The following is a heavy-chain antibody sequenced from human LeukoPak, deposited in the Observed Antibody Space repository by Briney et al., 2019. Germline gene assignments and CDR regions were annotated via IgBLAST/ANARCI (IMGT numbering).Heavy chain of an antibody. J-gene: IGHJ4*02. D-gene: IGHD3-10*01. CDR1: GXTFSDYY. CDR3: AREFGGSYYFDY. V-gene: IGHV3-11*05. Sequence: PGGSLRLSCAASGXTFSDYYMSWIRQAPGKGLEWVSYISSSSSYTNYADSVKGRFTISRDNAKNSLYLQMNSLRAEDTAVYYCAREFGGSYYFDYWGQGTLVTVSS. CDR2: ISSSSSYT.